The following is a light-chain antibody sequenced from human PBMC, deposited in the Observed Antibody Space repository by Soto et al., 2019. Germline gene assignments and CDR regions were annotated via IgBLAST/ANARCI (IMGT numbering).Light chain of an antibody. CDR3: QYDSS. CDR1: QGISTW. V-gene: IGKV1D-16*01. J-gene: IGKJ2*01. CDR2: DAS. Sequence: DIQMTQSPSSLSASVGDRVTITCRASQGISTWLAWYQQKPEKVPKTLIFDASTLQGGVPSRFSGSGSGTDFTLTISSVQPEDFATYYCQYDSSFGQGTKVDIK.